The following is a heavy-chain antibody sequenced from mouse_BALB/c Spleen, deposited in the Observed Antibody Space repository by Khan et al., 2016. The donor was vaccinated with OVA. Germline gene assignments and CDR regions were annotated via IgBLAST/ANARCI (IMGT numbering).Heavy chain of an antibody. CDR2: INTYTGEP. CDR1: GYTFTIYG. CDR3: AKVGYNGTMDY. D-gene: IGHD1-3*01. Sequence: QIQLVQSGPELKKPGETVKFSCKASGYTFTIYGMNWVRQAPGKGLKWMGWINTYTGEPTYADDFKGRFAFSLETSASTAFLQINNLKNEDTATYCCAKVGYNGTMDYWGQGTSVTVSS. V-gene: IGHV9-3-1*01. J-gene: IGHJ4*01.